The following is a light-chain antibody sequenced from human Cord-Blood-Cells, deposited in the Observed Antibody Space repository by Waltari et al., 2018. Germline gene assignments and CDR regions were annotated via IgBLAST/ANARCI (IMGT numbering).Light chain of an antibody. Sequence: IKLTQSPSFLSASVGDRVTITCRASQGISSYLAWYQQKPGKAPKLLIYAASTLQSGVPSRFSGSGSGTEFTLTISSLQPEDFATYYFQQLNSYPYTFGQGTKLEIK. V-gene: IGKV1-9*01. CDR1: QGISSY. CDR2: AAS. J-gene: IGKJ2*01. CDR3: QQLNSYPYT.